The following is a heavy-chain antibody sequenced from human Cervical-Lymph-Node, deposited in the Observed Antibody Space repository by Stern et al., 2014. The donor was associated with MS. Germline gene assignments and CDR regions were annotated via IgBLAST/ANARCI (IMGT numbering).Heavy chain of an antibody. CDR3: AKGAAAGAH. V-gene: IGHV3-30*18. CDR1: GFTFSTYG. D-gene: IGHD6-13*01. CDR2: ISYDGSHQ. J-gene: IGHJ4*02. Sequence: VQLVESGGGVIQPGRSLRLSCAASGFTFSTYGMHWVRLAPGKGLEWVALISYDGSHQYYADSVEGRFTISRDNSDNTLYLQMNALRVEVTAVYYCAKGAAAGAHWGQGALVTVSA.